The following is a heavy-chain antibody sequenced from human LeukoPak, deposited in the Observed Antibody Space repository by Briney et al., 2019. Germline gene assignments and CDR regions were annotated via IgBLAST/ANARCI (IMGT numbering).Heavy chain of an antibody. D-gene: IGHD2-15*01. Sequence: GGSLRLSCSASGFPFNTYAIHWVRQAPGKGLEYVAGISSNGDNTDFADSAKGRFTISRDNSKSTLFLQMNSPRAEDTAVYFCTRDSALLGVAFDLWGQGTVVTVSS. J-gene: IGHJ3*01. V-gene: IGHV3-64D*06. CDR1: GFPFNTYA. CDR2: ISSNGDNT. CDR3: TRDSALLGVAFDL.